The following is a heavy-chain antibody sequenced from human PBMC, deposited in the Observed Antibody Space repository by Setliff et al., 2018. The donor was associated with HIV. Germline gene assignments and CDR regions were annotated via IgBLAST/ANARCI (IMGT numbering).Heavy chain of an antibody. CDR1: GGSVSSGSYY. Sequence: KTSETLSLTCTVSGGSVSSGSYYWSWIRPPPGKGLEWIGYIYYSGSTKHNPSLKSRVTISLDTSKNQFSLKLTSVTAADTAVYYCARYSPRGYTLTGPYWGQGTLVTVSS. CDR3: ARYSPRGYTLTGPY. J-gene: IGHJ4*02. V-gene: IGHV4-61*01. CDR2: IYYSGST. D-gene: IGHD6-25*01.